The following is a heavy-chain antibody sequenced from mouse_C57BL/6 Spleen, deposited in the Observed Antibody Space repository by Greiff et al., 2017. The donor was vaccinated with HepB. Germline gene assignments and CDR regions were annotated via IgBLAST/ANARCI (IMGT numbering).Heavy chain of an antibody. CDR3: ATGSRGPFDY. CDR1: GYTFTDYY. Sequence: VQLQQSGAELVRPGASVKLSCKASGYTFTDYYINWVKQRPGQGLEWIARIYPGSGNTYYNEKFKGKATLTAEKSSSTAYMQLSSLTSEDSAVYFWATGSRGPFDYWGQGTTLTVSS. V-gene: IGHV1-76*01. J-gene: IGHJ2*01. CDR2: IYPGSGNT. D-gene: IGHD4-1*01.